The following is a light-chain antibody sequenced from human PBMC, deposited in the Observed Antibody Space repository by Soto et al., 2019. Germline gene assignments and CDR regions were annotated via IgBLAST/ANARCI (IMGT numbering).Light chain of an antibody. CDR2: EVT. CDR1: SSDVGGYNY. V-gene: IGLV2-14*01. CDR3: SSYTSRSTLV. J-gene: IGLJ1*01. Sequence: QSALTQPASVSGSPGQAITISCTGTSSDVGGYNYVSWYQQHPGKAPKLMIYEVTNRPSGVSNRFSGSKSGNTASLTISGLQAEDEADYYCSSYTSRSTLVFGTGTKVTAL.